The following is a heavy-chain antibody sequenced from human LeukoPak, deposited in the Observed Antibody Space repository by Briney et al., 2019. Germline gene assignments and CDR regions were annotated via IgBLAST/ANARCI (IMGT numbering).Heavy chain of an antibody. CDR3: ARQGDGYNFFDP. J-gene: IGHJ5*02. Sequence: SETLSLTCAVYGGSFSGYYWSWIRQPPGKGLEWIGYIYTSGSTNYNPSLKSRVTISVDTSKNQFSLKLSSVTAADTAVYYCARQGDGYNFFDPWGQGTLVTVSS. CDR2: IYTSGST. D-gene: IGHD5-24*01. CDR1: GGSFSGYY. V-gene: IGHV4-4*09.